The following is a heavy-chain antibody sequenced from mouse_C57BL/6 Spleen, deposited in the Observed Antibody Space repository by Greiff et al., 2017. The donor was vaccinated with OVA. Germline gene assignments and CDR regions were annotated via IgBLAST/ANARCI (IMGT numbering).Heavy chain of an antibody. Sequence: EVQLVESGGGLVQPGGSMKLSCVASGFTFSNYWMNWVRQSPEKGLEWVAQIRLKSDNYATHYAESVKGRFTISRDDSKSSVYLQMNNLRAEDTGIYYCTGGGWLEGDYAMDYWGQGTSVTVSS. D-gene: IGHD2-3*01. CDR2: IRLKSDNYAT. V-gene: IGHV6-3*01. CDR3: TGGGWLEGDYAMDY. J-gene: IGHJ4*01. CDR1: GFTFSNYW.